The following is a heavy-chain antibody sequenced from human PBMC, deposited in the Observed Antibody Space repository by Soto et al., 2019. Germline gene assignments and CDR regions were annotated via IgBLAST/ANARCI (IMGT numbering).Heavy chain of an antibody. Sequence: SGNLYFTGFVSRVAMSNGAYFCALNGHPTMHALEYIGCIYKSTTTYYHPSFESRVAISLDTSKSQFSLAVTSVTAADTAVYFCARGRYCLTGRCFPNWFDSWGQGTLVTVS. D-gene: IGHD2-15*01. CDR2: IYKSTTT. CDR3: ARGRYCLTGRCFPNWFDS. V-gene: IGHV4-30-4*08. J-gene: IGHJ5*01. CDR1: RVAMSNGAYF.